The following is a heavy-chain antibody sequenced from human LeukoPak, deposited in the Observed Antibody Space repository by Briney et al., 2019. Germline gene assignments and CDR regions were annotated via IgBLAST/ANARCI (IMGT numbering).Heavy chain of an antibody. D-gene: IGHD2-2*01. CDR1: GFTVSSNY. Sequence: GGSLRLSCAASGFTVSSNYMSWVRQAPGKGLEWVANINQDGSGKYYVDSVKGRFTISRDNSKNTLYLQMNSLRAEDTAVYYCAKGHKYCSSTSCYARDWGQGTLVTVSS. CDR3: AKGHKYCSSTSCYARD. J-gene: IGHJ4*02. CDR2: INQDGSGK. V-gene: IGHV3-7*03.